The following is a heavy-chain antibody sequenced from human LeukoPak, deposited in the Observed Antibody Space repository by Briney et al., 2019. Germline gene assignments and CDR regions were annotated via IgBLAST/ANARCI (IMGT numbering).Heavy chain of an antibody. CDR2: IYTSGST. J-gene: IGHJ4*02. CDR3: GTEDDGSGYPPRSFDY. Sequence: SETLSLTCTVSGGSISSYNGSWIRQPAGKGLECLWRIYTSGSTSYNPCLKSRLTMSVDTSKNQFSLKLSSVTGADYAAFYCGTEDDGSGYPPRSFDYWGQGTLVTVSS. V-gene: IGHV4-4*07. D-gene: IGHD3-22*01. CDR1: GGSISSYN.